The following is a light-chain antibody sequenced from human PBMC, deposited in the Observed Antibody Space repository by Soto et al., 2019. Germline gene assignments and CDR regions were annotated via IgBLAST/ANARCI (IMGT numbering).Light chain of an antibody. V-gene: IGLV1-44*01. Sequence: QSVLTQPPSTSGTPGQRVTFSCSGGSSNIGSNTVNWYQHLPGTAPKLLIYSNNQRPSGVPDRFSASKSGTSASLAVSGLQSEDEADYYCAAWDYTLNAYVFGTGTKVTVL. CDR2: SNN. CDR3: AAWDYTLNAYV. CDR1: SSNIGSNT. J-gene: IGLJ1*01.